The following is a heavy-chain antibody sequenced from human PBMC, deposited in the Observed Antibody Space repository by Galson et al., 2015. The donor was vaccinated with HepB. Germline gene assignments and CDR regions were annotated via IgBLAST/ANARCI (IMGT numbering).Heavy chain of an antibody. Sequence: ETLSLTCAVYGGSFSGYYWSWIRQPPGKGLGWIGEINHSGSTNYNPSLKSRVTISVDTSKNQFSLKLSSVTAADTAVYYCARGHPHYYDSSGSQTRWYFDLWGRGTLVTVSS. D-gene: IGHD3-22*01. V-gene: IGHV4-34*01. J-gene: IGHJ2*01. CDR2: INHSGST. CDR1: GGSFSGYY. CDR3: ARGHPHYYDSSGSQTRWYFDL.